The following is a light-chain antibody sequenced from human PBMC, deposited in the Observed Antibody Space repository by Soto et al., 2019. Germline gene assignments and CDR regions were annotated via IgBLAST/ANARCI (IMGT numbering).Light chain of an antibody. CDR3: SSYTSCSTIV. CDR2: EVS. Sequence: QSALTQPASVSGSPGQASTISCTGTSTDVGGYNYVSWYQQHLGNAPKLMIYEVSNRPSGVSNRFSGSKSGHPSSLTISGLPAEDEADYSCSSYTSCSTIVSGNGTKVPVL. CDR1: STDVGGYNY. V-gene: IGLV2-14*01. J-gene: IGLJ1*01.